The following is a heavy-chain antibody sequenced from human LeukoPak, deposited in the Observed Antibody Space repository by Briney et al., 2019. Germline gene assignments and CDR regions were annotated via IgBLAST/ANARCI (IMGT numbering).Heavy chain of an antibody. CDR2: IYHSGTT. J-gene: IGHJ4*02. CDR3: ARTIRSGSYSVFFDY. Sequence: SETLSFTCAVSGYSITSSSWWGWIRQPPGKGLEWIGYIYHSGTTYYNPSLQSRVTMSVDTSKNQFSLKLSSVTAADTAVYYCARTIRSGSYSVFFDYWGQGTLVTVSS. D-gene: IGHD1-26*01. V-gene: IGHV4-28*01. CDR1: GYSITSSSW.